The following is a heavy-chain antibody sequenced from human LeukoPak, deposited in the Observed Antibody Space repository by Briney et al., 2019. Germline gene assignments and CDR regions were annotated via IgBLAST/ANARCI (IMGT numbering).Heavy chain of an antibody. V-gene: IGHV3-33*01. CDR1: GFTFSSYG. CDR3: ASPYYNDDAFDI. CDR2: IWYDGSNK. D-gene: IGHD3-10*01. Sequence: GGSLRLSCAASGFTFSSYGMHWVRQAPGKGLEWVAVIWYDGSNKYYADSVKGRFTISRDNSKNTLYLQMNSLRAEDTAVYYCASPYYNDDAFDIWGQGTMVTVSS. J-gene: IGHJ3*02.